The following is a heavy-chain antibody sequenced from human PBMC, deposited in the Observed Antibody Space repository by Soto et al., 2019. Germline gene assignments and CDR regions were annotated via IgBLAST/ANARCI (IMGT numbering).Heavy chain of an antibody. J-gene: IGHJ4*02. D-gene: IGHD3-22*01. Sequence: QVQLVQSGAEVKKPGASVKVSCKASGYTFTGYYMHWVRQAPGQGLEWMGWINPNSGGTNYAQKFQGRVTMTRATSISTAYMELSRLRSDDTAVYYCSREFGVRYYDGSGLDRDYWGQGTLVTVSS. CDR1: GYTFTGYY. CDR2: INPNSGGT. CDR3: SREFGVRYYDGSGLDRDY. V-gene: IGHV1-2*02.